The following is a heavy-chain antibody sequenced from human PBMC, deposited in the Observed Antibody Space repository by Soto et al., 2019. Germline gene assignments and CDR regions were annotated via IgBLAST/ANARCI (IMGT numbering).Heavy chain of an antibody. J-gene: IGHJ4*02. CDR1: GFTFDEYA. Sequence: EVQLVESGGGLVQPGGSLGLSCAASGFTFDEYAMHWLRQAPGKGLEWVSGISWNSDSIGYADSVKGRFTISRDNAKNSLYLQMNSLRVEDTALYYCVHSFDYWGQGTLVTVSS. V-gene: IGHV3-9*01. CDR2: ISWNSDSI. CDR3: VHSFDY.